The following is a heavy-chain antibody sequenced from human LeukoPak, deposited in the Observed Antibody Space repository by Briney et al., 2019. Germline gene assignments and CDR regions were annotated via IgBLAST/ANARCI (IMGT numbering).Heavy chain of an antibody. CDR3: ARGLERYCSGGSCYYFDY. Sequence: ATVKVSCKASGYTFTGYYMHWVRQAPGQGLEWMGWINPNSGGTNYAQKFQGWVTMTRDTSISTAYMELSRLRSDDTAVYYCARGLERYCSGGSCYYFDYWGQGTLVTVSS. V-gene: IGHV1-2*04. CDR2: INPNSGGT. D-gene: IGHD2-15*01. J-gene: IGHJ4*02. CDR1: GYTFTGYY.